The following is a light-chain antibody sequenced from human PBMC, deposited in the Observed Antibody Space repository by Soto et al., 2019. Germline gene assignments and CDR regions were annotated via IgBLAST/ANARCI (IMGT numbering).Light chain of an antibody. J-gene: IGKJ1*01. CDR1: QSVSSN. CDR3: QQYNNWPPDRT. CDR2: GAS. V-gene: IGKV3-15*01. Sequence: EIVMTQSPATLSVSPGERATLSCRASQSVSSNLAWYQQKPGQAPRLLIYGASTRATGIPARFSGSGSGTAFTLTISSLQSEAFAIYFCQQYNNWPPDRTFGQGTKVEIK.